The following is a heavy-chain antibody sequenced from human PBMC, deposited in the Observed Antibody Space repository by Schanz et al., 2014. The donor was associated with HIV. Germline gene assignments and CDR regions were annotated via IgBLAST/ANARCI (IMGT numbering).Heavy chain of an antibody. CDR1: GYTFTTYY. D-gene: IGHD2-8*01. V-gene: IGHV1-46*01. CDR2: INPSGGST. J-gene: IGHJ4*02. CDR3: ARGARDCTNGVCGGYYFDY. Sequence: QVQLVQSGGEVKKPGASVKVSCKASGYTFTTYYMHWVRQAPGQGLEWMGIINPSGGSTSYAQKFQGRVTMTRDTYTSTVYMQLSSLRSEDTAVYYCARGARDCTNGVCGGYYFDYWGQGTLVTVSS.